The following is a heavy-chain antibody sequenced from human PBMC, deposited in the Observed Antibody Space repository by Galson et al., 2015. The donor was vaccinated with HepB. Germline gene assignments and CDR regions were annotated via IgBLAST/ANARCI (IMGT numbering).Heavy chain of an antibody. D-gene: IGHD5-12*01. V-gene: IGHV5-51*01. CDR2: IYPADSDS. CDR1: GYSFTSYW. CDR3: ARHPRYSGYEEFDY. Sequence: QSGAEVKKPGESLKISCKGSGYSFTSYWIAWVRQMPGKGLEWMGSIYPADSDSRYSPSFQGQVTISTDKSISTAYLQWSSLKASDIAMYYCARHPRYSGYEEFDYWGQGTLVTVSS. J-gene: IGHJ4*02.